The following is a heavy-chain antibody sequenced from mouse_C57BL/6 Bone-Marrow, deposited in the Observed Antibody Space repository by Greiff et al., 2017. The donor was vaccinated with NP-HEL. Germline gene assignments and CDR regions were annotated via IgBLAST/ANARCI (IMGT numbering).Heavy chain of an antibody. V-gene: IGHV5-6*01. J-gene: IGHJ4*01. Sequence: EVQLVESGGDLVKPGGSLKLSCAASGFTFSSYGMSWVRQTPDKRLEWVATISSGGSYTYYPDSVKGRFTISRDNAKNTLYLQMSSLKSEDTAMYYCARRGYYYGSSGVDYWGQGTSVTVSS. CDR2: ISSGGSYT. CDR1: GFTFSSYG. D-gene: IGHD1-1*01. CDR3: ARRGYYYGSSGVDY.